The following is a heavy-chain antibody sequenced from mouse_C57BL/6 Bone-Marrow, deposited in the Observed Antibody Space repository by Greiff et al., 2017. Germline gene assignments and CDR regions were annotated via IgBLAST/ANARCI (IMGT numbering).Heavy chain of an antibody. J-gene: IGHJ4*01. CDR3: ARFGDLCAMAY. V-gene: IGHV1-81*01. Sequence: QVQLQQSGAELARPGASVKLSCKASGYTFTSSGISWVKQRTGQGLEWIGEIYPRSGNTYYNEKFKGKATLTADKSSSTEYMELRSLTSEYSAVYFCARFGDLCAMAYWGQGTSGTVSS. D-gene: IGHD6-5*01. CDR1: GYTFTSSG. CDR2: IYPRSGNT.